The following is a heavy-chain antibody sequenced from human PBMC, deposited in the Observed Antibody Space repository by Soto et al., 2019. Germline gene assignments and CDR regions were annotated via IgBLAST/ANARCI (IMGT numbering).Heavy chain of an antibody. CDR2: IIPTTDSA. Sequence: SVKVSCKASGGTFSSETLTWLRQAPGQGLEWMGGIIPTTDSAHYAQKFQGRITTTADESASTVYMELSSLRSEDTAVYYCATLVPAPIKLFPRLGWFDPWGQGTLVTVSS. J-gene: IGHJ5*02. V-gene: IGHV1-69*13. CDR3: ATLVPAPIKLFPRLGWFDP. CDR1: GGTFSSET. D-gene: IGHD2-2*02.